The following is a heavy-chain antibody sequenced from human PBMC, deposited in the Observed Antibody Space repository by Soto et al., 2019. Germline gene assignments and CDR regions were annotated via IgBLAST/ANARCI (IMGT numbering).Heavy chain of an antibody. CDR3: ARDYLSSKLSLSYFDF. D-gene: IGHD2-2*01. Sequence: QVQLVQSGAEVTRPGASVKVSCKASGYSFISHYIHWVRQAPGQGLERMGFINPSGGSATLAQKFQGRVNMTRDPSTSTVYMELTILRSEDAAVYYCARDYLSSKLSLSYFDFWGQGTLVTVSS. CDR2: INPSGGSA. CDR1: GYSFISHY. V-gene: IGHV1-46*01. J-gene: IGHJ4*02.